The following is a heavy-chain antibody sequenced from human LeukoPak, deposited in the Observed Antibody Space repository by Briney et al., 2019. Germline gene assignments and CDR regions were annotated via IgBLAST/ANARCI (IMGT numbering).Heavy chain of an antibody. D-gene: IGHD6-19*01. Sequence: GGALRLSCASSGFTFCSYWMTWVPQAPGRGREWVANIKQDGSVKYYVDSVKGRFTISRDNAKKSLFLQMDSLRAEETAVYYCARSGWLVPFDYWGQGTLVTV. CDR1: GFTFCSYW. V-gene: IGHV3-7*05. CDR2: IKQDGSVK. J-gene: IGHJ4*02. CDR3: ARSGWLVPFDY.